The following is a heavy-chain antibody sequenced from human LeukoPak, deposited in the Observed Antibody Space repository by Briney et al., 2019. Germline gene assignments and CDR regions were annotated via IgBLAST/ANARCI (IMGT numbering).Heavy chain of an antibody. J-gene: IGHJ3*02. CDR3: ARFETCTSTTCDDPFDI. CDR2: ISSRGSSI. CDR1: GFSFSSYS. D-gene: IGHD2-2*01. Sequence: GGSLRLSCAASGFSFSSYSLNCVRQAPGKGLEWVSSISSRGSSIYYAVSVKGRFTISRDNAKNSLYLQMNSLRAEDTAVYYCARFETCTSTTCDDPFDIWGQGTMVTVSS. V-gene: IGHV3-21*01.